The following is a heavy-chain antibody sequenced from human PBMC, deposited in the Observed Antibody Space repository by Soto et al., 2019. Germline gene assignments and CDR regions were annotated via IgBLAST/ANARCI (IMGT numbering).Heavy chain of an antibody. CDR1: GGSFSGYY. Sequence: QVQLQQWGAGLLKPSETLSLTCAVYGGSFSGYYWSWIRQPPGKGLEWIGEINHSGSTNYNPSLKSRVTISVDTSKNQFSLKVSSVTAADTAVYYCARLGEYCSGGSCYTPQYWGQGTLVTVSS. D-gene: IGHD2-15*01. CDR2: INHSGST. CDR3: ARLGEYCSGGSCYTPQY. V-gene: IGHV4-34*01. J-gene: IGHJ4*02.